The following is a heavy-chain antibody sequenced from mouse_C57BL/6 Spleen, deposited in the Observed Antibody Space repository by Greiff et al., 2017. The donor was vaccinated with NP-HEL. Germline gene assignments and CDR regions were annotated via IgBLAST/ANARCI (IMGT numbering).Heavy chain of an antibody. D-gene: IGHD3-3*01. CDR2: IDPSDSYT. V-gene: IGHV1-50*01. Sequence: QVQLQQPGAELVKPGASVKLSCKASGYTFTSYWMQWVKQRPGQGLEWIGEIDPSDSYTNYNQKFKGKATLTVDTSSSTAYMQLSSLTSEDSAVYYCARWLAGGTFMDYWGQGTSVTVSS. CDR3: ARWLAGGTFMDY. J-gene: IGHJ4*01. CDR1: GYTFTSYW.